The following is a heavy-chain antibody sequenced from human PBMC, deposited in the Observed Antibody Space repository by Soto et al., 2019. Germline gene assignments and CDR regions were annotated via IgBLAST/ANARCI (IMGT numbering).Heavy chain of an antibody. J-gene: IGHJ6*02. D-gene: IGHD6-19*01. CDR1: GGSFSGYY. CDR2: INHSGST. CDR3: ARGVTYSSGWRPIRGGMDV. Sequence: LTCAVYGGSFSGYYWSWIRQPPGKGLEWIGEINHSGSTNYNPSLKSRVTISVDTSKNQFSLKLSSVTAADTAVYYCARGVTYSSGWRPIRGGMDVWGQGTTVTVYS. V-gene: IGHV4-34*01.